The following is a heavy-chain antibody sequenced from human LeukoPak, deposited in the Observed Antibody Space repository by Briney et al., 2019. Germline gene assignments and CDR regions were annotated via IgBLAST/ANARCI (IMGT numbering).Heavy chain of an antibody. CDR3: ARHTRGYIYGYFDY. V-gene: IGHV4-59*08. CDR1: GGSISSYY. Sequence: SETLSLTCTVSGGSISSYYWSWIRQPPGKGLEWIGYIYYSGSTNYNTSLKSRVTISLDTSKNQFSLKLSSVTASDTAVYYCARHTRGYIYGYFDYWGQGTLVTVSS. D-gene: IGHD5-18*01. J-gene: IGHJ4*02. CDR2: IYYSGST.